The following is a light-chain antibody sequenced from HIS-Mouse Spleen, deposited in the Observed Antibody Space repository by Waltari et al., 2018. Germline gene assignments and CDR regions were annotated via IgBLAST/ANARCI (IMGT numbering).Light chain of an antibody. Sequence: SYELTQPPSVSVSPGQTARITSSGDALPKKYAYWYQQKSGQAPVLVIYKDSKRPSGIPERFSGSSSGTMATLTISGAQVEDEADYYCYSTDSSGNHRVFGGGTKLTVL. CDR3: YSTDSSGNHRV. V-gene: IGLV3-10*01. J-gene: IGLJ2*01. CDR2: KDS. CDR1: ALPKKY.